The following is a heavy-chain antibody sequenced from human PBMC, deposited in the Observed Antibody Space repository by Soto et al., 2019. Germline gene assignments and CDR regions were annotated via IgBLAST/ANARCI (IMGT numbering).Heavy chain of an antibody. J-gene: IGHJ4*02. CDR3: ARPPPVRGANYFDF. Sequence: EVQLLESGGGLVQPGGSLRLSCAASGFTFNSYSMSWVRQAPGKGLEWLSLISYTISATYYADSLQGRFTISRDNSKNTCYLQMNSLRAEDTALYYCARPPPVRGANYFDFWGQGTLVTVST. V-gene: IGHV3-23*01. D-gene: IGHD3-10*01. CDR2: ISYTISAT. CDR1: GFTFNSYS.